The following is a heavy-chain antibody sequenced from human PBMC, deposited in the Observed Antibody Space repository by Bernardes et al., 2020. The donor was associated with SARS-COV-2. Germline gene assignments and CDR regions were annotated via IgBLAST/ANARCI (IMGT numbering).Heavy chain of an antibody. CDR1: GFTFSGYS. J-gene: IGHJ4*02. CDR3: ARLRGTTMATAYLDS. V-gene: IGHV3-48*01. Sequence: GGSLRLSCAASGFTFSGYSMNWVRQAPGKGLEWVSFIISSSNTIYYADSVKGRFTISRDNAKNSLYLQMNSLRAEDTAVYYCARLRGTTMATAYLDSWGQGTLVTVSS. D-gene: IGHD5-18*01. CDR2: IISSSNTI.